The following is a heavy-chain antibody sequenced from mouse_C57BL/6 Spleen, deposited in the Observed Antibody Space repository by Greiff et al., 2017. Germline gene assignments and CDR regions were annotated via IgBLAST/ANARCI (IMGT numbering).Heavy chain of an antibody. Sequence: VQLQQPGAELVKPGASVKMSCKASGYTFTSYWMHWVKQRPGQGLEWIGDIYPNSGSTNYNEKVKSKATLTVDTPANTAYMQLSSLTSEDSAVYYCARNTIIGTALAYWGQGTTVTVSS. V-gene: IGHV1-55*01. J-gene: IGHJ4*01. CDR2: IYPNSGST. D-gene: IGHD3-1*01. CDR3: ARNTIIGTALAY. CDR1: GYTFTSYW.